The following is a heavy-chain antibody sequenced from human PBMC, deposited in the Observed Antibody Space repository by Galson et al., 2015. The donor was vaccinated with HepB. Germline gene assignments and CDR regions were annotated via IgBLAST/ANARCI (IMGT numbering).Heavy chain of an antibody. CDR1: GFTFSSSG. CDR2: ISYDGSKT. V-gene: IGHV3-30*18. D-gene: IGHD3-10*01. Sequence: SLRLSCAASGFTFSSSGMHWVRQAPGKGLEWVAIISYDGSKTYYADSVKGRFTISRDNSKNTLYLQMNSLRAEDTAVYYCAKDHSFSMVQGVIIKGGYFDCWGQGTLVTVSS. CDR3: AKDHSFSMVQGVIIKGGYFDC. J-gene: IGHJ4*02.